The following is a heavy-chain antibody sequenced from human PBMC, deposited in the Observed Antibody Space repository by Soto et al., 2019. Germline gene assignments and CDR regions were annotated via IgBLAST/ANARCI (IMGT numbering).Heavy chain of an antibody. J-gene: IGHJ1*01. CDR3: ARGYYYDSSGYYWAPVYFQH. Sequence: EVQLVESGGGLVQPGGSLRLSCAASGFTFSSYSMNWVRQAPGKGLEWVSYISSSSSTIYYADSVKGRFTISRDNAKNSLYLQMNSMRDEDTAVYYCARGYYYDSSGYYWAPVYFQHWGQGTLVTVSS. D-gene: IGHD3-22*01. CDR2: ISSSSSTI. V-gene: IGHV3-48*02. CDR1: GFTFSSYS.